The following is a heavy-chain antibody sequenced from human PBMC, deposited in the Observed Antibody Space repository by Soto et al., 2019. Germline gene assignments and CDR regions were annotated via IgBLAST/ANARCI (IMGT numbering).Heavy chain of an antibody. J-gene: IGHJ3*02. V-gene: IGHV1-18*01. CDR2: ISAYNGNT. CDR1: GYTFTSYG. D-gene: IGHD3-22*01. CDR3: HYYDSSGYTFDI. Sequence: QVQLVQSGAEVKKPGASVKVSCKASGYTFTSYGISWVRQAPGQGLEWMGWISAYNGNTNYAQKLQGRVTMTTDTSTNTAYMELRSLRSYDTAVYYFHYYDSSGYTFDIWGQGTMVTVSS.